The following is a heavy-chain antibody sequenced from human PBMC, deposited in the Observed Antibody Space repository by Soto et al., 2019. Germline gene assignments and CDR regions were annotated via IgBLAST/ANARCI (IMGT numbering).Heavy chain of an antibody. CDR3: ARARPRGYCSSTSCFNDAFDI. J-gene: IGHJ3*02. Sequence: PGGSLRLSCAASGFTVSSNYMSWVRQAPGKGLEWVSVTYSGGTTYYADSVKGRFIISRDNSKNTLDLQMGSLRTEDMAVYYCARARPRGYCSSTSCFNDAFDIWGQGTMVTVSS. D-gene: IGHD2-2*01. CDR2: TYSGGTT. V-gene: IGHV3-66*01. CDR1: GFTVSSNY.